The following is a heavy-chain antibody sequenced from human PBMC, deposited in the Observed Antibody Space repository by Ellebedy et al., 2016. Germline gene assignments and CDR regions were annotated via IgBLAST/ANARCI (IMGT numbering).Heavy chain of an antibody. J-gene: IGHJ4*02. V-gene: IGHV4-39*07. CDR3: ARGSNYYDSSGYWAYFDY. CDR1: GSSTTSSSYY. Sequence: SETLSLXXTVSGSSTTSSSYYWGWIRQPPAKGLVWIGSIYYSGSTYYNPSLKSRVTISVDTSKNQFSLKLSSVTAADTAVYYCARGSNYYDSSGYWAYFDYWGQGTLVTVSS. D-gene: IGHD3-22*01. CDR2: IYYSGST.